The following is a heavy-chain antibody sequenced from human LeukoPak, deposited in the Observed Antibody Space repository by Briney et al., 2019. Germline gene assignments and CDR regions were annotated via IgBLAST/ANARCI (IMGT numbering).Heavy chain of an antibody. CDR1: GGSISSGSYY. D-gene: IGHD6-6*01. V-gene: IGHV4-61*02. CDR3: ARDSHESSIAARPVPYYYYTDV. J-gene: IGHJ6*03. CDR2: IYTSGST. Sequence: RPSETLSLTCTVSGGSISSGSYYWSWIRQPVGKGLEWIGRIYTSGSTNYNPSLKSRVTISVDTSKNQFSLKLSSVTAADTAVYYCARDSHESSIAARPVPYYYYTDVWGKGTTVTVSS.